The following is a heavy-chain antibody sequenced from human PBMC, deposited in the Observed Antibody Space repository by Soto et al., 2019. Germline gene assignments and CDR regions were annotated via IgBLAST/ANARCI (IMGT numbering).Heavy chain of an antibody. J-gene: IGHJ4*02. Sequence: QLQLQESGSGLVKPSQTLSLTCAVSGGSISSGGYSWSWIRQPPGKGLEWIGYIYHSGSTYYNPSLTRTAXIXLARSRNQFSLKLSSVTAADTAVYSCARGQVVAAQHWGQGTLVTVSS. V-gene: IGHV4-30-2*01. CDR1: GGSISSGGYS. CDR3: ARGQVVAAQH. CDR2: IYHSGST. D-gene: IGHD2-15*01.